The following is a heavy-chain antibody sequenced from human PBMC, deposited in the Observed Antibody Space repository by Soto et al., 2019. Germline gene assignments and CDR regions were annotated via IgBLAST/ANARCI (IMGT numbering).Heavy chain of an antibody. CDR1: GGSISSYY. D-gene: IGHD2-2*01. J-gene: IGHJ5*02. CDR3: ARDSLPAGSRRCFEP. Sequence: PSETLSLTCTVSGGSISSYYWNWIRQPPGKELEWIGYIYYNGNTNYNPSLKSRVTISVDTSKNQFSLKLSSVTAADTAVYYCARDSLPAGSRRCFEPWGQGTLVTVSS. CDR2: IYYNGNT. V-gene: IGHV4-59*01.